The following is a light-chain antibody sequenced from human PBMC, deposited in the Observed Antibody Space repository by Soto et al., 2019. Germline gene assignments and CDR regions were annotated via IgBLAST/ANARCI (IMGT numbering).Light chain of an antibody. J-gene: IGLJ1*01. Sequence: QSALTQPRSVSGSPGQSVTISCTGTSXDVGGYTYVSWYQQHPGKAPKVMIYDVSKRPSGVPDRFSGSKSGNTASLTISGLQAEDEADYYCCSYAGSYIYVFGTGTKVTVL. CDR3: CSYAGSYIYV. V-gene: IGLV2-11*01. CDR2: DVS. CDR1: SXDVGGYTY.